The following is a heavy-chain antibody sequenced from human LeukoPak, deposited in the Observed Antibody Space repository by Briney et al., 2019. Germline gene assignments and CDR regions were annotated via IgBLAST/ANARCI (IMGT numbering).Heavy chain of an antibody. V-gene: IGHV3-23*01. D-gene: IGHD1/OR15-1a*01. CDR2: ISGSGGST. J-gene: IGHJ4*02. CDR1: GFTFSSYA. CDR3: AKGGSKLDQPFDY. Sequence: PGGSLRLSCAASGFTFSSYAMSWVRQAPGKELEWVSAISGSGGSTYYADSVKGRFTISRDNSKNTLYLQMNSLRAEDTAVYYCAKGGSKLDQPFDYWGQGTLVTVSS.